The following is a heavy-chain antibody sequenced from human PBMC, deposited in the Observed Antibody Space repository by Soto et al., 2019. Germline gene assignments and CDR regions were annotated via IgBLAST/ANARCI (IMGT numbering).Heavy chain of an antibody. CDR3: AREAGPPPKYSYYYYYMDV. J-gene: IGHJ6*03. D-gene: IGHD5-18*01. CDR1: GYTFTSYA. V-gene: IGHV1-3*01. CDR2: INAGNGNT. Sequence: QVQLVQSGAEVKKPGASVKVSCKASGYTFTSYAMHWVRQAPGQRREGMGWINAGNGNTRYSQKFQGRVTSTRDTSASTAYMELSSLTSEDTAVYYCAREAGPPPKYSYYYYYMDVWGKGTTVTVSS.